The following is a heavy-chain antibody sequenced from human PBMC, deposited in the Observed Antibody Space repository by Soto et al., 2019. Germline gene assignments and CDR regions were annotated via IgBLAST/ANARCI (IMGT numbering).Heavy chain of an antibody. D-gene: IGHD3-22*01. CDR2: IGTAGDT. V-gene: IGHV3-13*04. CDR3: ARARGYYYDSSGYYYFDY. J-gene: IGHJ4*02. CDR1: GFTFSSYD. Sequence: GGSLRLSCAASGFTFSSYDMHWVRQATGKGLEWVSAIGTAGDTYYPGSVKGRFTISRENAKNSLYLQMNSLRAGDTAVYYCARARGYYYDSSGYYYFDYWGQGTLVTVSS.